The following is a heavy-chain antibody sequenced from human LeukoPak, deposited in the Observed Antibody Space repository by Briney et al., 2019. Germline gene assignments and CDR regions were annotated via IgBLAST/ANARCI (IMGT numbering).Heavy chain of an antibody. Sequence: ASVKVSCKASGYTFTSYYIHWVRQAPGQGLEWMGIINPSGGSTSYAQKFQGRVTMTRDTSTSTVYMELSSLRSEDTAVYYCTRDWAHYGDYVGYFDYWGQGTLVTVSS. CDR1: GYTFTSYY. CDR2: INPSGGST. V-gene: IGHV1-46*01. CDR3: TRDWAHYGDYVGYFDY. D-gene: IGHD4-17*01. J-gene: IGHJ4*02.